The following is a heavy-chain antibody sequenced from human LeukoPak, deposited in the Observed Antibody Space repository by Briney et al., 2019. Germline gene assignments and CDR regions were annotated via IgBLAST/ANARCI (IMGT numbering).Heavy chain of an antibody. V-gene: IGHV3-15*01. D-gene: IGHD6-13*01. CDR1: GFTFSNAW. CDR3: ARDPSSSWYNDY. Sequence: GGSLRLSCAASGFTFSNAWMNWVRQAPGKGLEWVGRIKSKTDGGTTDYAAPVKGRFTISRDDSKNTLYLQMNSLRAEDTAVYYCARDPSSSWYNDYWGQGTLVTVSS. CDR2: IKSKTDGGTT. J-gene: IGHJ4*02.